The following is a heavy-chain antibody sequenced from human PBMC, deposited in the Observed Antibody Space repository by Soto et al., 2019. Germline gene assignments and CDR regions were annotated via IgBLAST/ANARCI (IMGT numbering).Heavy chain of an antibody. V-gene: IGHV4-34*01. J-gene: IGHJ4*02. CDR3: ARGYCSGGSCQEFDY. Sequence: XXTLSLPCAVYGGSFSGYYWRWILQPPGKGLEWIGEINHSGSTNYNPSLKSRVTISVDTSKNQFSLKLSSVTAADTAVYYCARGYCSGGSCQEFDYWGQGTLVTVSS. D-gene: IGHD2-15*01. CDR2: INHSGST. CDR1: GGSFSGYY.